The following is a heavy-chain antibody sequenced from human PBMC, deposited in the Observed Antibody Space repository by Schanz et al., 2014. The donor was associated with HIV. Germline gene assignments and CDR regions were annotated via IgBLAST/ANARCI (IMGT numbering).Heavy chain of an antibody. CDR1: GFTFSSLG. CDR2: ISYDRSHK. J-gene: IGHJ6*02. CDR3: ARVEGPPTFYYYYYGSDV. V-gene: IGHV3-30*03. D-gene: IGHD4-4*01. Sequence: VQLLESGGGLVQPGGSLRLSCAASGFTFSSLGMSWVRQAPGKGLEWVAVISYDRSHKYYADSVKGRFTISRDNSKNTLFLQMNSLRAEDTAVYYCARVEGPPTFYYYYYGSDVWGQGTAVTVSS.